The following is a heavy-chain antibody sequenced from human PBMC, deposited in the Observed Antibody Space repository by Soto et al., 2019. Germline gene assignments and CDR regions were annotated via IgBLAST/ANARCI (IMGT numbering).Heavy chain of an antibody. CDR3: ARAGFSYGQLLF. CDR2: VFYSGAT. V-gene: IGHV4-30-4*01. CDR1: GGPIKTGDYY. Sequence: PSETLSLTCNVSGGPIKTGDYYWNWIRQPPGKGLEWIGYVFYSGATNYSPSLKSRAAISMDTSKNQFSLSLTSVTAADTAVYYCARAGFSYGQLLFCGQRIRVTVSS. J-gene: IGHJ4*02. D-gene: IGHD3-10*01.